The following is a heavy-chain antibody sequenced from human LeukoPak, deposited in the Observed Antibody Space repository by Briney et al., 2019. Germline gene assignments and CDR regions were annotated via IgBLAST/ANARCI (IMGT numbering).Heavy chain of an antibody. J-gene: IGHJ6*03. Sequence: GGSLRLSCAASGFNFGGDWMHWVRQAPGKGLVGVSRIDREGSGTGYADSVEGRFTISRDNAKNMLYLQMNSLRAEDTAVYYCARGVAAAGTDYYYYYMDVWGKGTTVTVSS. CDR3: ARGVAAAGTDYYYYYMDV. CDR1: GFNFGGDW. D-gene: IGHD6-13*01. V-gene: IGHV3-74*01. CDR2: IDREGSGT.